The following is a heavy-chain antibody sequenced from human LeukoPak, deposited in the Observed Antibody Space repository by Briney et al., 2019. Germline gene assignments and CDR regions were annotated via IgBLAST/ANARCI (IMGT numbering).Heavy chain of an antibody. CDR3: ARGGGSYPNYYYYYMDV. D-gene: IGHD1-26*01. Sequence: SETLSLTCTVSGGSISSGSYYWSWIRQPAGKGLEWIGRIYTSGSTNYNPSLKSRVTISVDTSKNQFSLKLSSVTAADTAVYYCARGGGSYPNYYYYYMDVWGKGTTVTVSS. CDR1: GGSISSGSYY. CDR2: IYTSGST. J-gene: IGHJ6*03. V-gene: IGHV4-61*02.